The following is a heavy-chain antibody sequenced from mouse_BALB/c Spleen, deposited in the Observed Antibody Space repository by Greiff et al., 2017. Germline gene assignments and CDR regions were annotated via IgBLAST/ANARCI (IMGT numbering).Heavy chain of an antibody. V-gene: IGHV1-80*01. D-gene: IGHD1-1*01. Sequence: QVQLKESGAELVRPGSSVKISCKASGYAFSSYWMNWVKQRPGQGLEWIGRIYPGDGDTNYNGKFKGKATLTADKSSSTAYMQLSSLTSVDSAVYFCARGGITTVSGDYWGQGTTLTVSS. CDR2: IYPGDGDT. J-gene: IGHJ2*01. CDR1: GYAFSSYW. CDR3: ARGGITTVSGDY.